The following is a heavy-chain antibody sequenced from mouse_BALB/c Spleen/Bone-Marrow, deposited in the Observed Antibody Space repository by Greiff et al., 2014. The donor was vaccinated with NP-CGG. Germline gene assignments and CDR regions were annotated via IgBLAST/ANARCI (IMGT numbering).Heavy chain of an antibody. CDR3: ARRITTARAMDY. CDR1: GYAFTNYL. CDR2: INPGSGGT. V-gene: IGHV1-54*01. Sequence: QVQLQQSGAELVRPGTSVKVSCKASGYAFTNYLIEWVKQRPGQGLEWIGVINPGSGGTNYNEKFKGKATLTADKSSSTACMQLSSLTSDDSAVYFCARRITTARAMDYWGQGTSVTVSS. D-gene: IGHD1-2*01. J-gene: IGHJ4*01.